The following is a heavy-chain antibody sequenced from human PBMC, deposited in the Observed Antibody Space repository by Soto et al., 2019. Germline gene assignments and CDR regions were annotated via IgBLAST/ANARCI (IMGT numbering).Heavy chain of an antibody. V-gene: IGHV3-30-3*01. J-gene: IGHJ4*02. Sequence: QVQLVESGGGVVQPGRSLRLSCAASGFTFSSYAMHWVRQAPGKGLEWVAVISYDGSNNYYADSVKGRFTISRDNSKNQLYLQMSSLSAEDTAVYYCARAGELQYDFDYWGQGTLVTVSS. CDR2: ISYDGSNN. CDR1: GFTFSSYA. CDR3: ARAGELQYDFDY. D-gene: IGHD1-26*01.